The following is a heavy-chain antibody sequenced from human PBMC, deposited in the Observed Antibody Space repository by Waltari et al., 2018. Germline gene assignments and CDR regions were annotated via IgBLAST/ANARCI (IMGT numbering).Heavy chain of an antibody. CDR3: ARDGDFWSGYGDY. Sequence: EVQLVESGGGLVQPGGSLRLSCAASGFTFSSYSMNWVRPAPGKGLEWVSYISSSSSTIYYADSVKGRFTISRDNAKNSLYLQMNSLRAEDTAVYYCARDGDFWSGYGDYWGQGTLVTVSS. J-gene: IGHJ4*02. CDR2: ISSSSSTI. CDR1: GFTFSSYS. V-gene: IGHV3-48*04. D-gene: IGHD3-3*01.